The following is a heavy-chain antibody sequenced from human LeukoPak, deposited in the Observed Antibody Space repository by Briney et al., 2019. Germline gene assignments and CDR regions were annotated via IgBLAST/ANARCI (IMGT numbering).Heavy chain of an antibody. CDR1: GFTFGDYG. CDR3: AKSGGGNSRDFDY. D-gene: IGHD4-23*01. J-gene: IGHJ4*02. Sequence: GGSLRLSCAASGFTFGDYGMHWVRQAPGKGLEWVSGISWNGGSIAYADSVKGRFTISRDNAKNSLYLQMNSLRAEATALYYCAKSGGGNSRDFDYWGQGTLVTVSS. V-gene: IGHV3-9*01. CDR2: ISWNGGSI.